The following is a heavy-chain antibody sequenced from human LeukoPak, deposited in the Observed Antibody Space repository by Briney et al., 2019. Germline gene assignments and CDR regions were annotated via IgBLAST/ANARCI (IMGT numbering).Heavy chain of an antibody. CDR1: GFTFSSYS. Sequence: GSLRLSCAASGFTFSSYSMNWVRQAPGKGLEWVSYISSSSSTIYYADSVKGRFTISRDNAKNSLNLQMNSLRAEDTAVYYCARKVDSSGPSPAFDIWGQGTMVTVSS. J-gene: IGHJ3*02. V-gene: IGHV3-48*04. CDR2: ISSSSSTI. D-gene: IGHD3-22*01. CDR3: ARKVDSSGPSPAFDI.